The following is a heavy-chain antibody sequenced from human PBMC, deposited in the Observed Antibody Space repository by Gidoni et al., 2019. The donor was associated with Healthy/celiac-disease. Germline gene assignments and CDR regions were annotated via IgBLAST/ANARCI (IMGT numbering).Heavy chain of an antibody. Sequence: EVKLLESGGGLVQHGGSLRLSCAASGFTFSSYAMSWVREAPGKGLAWGSAIRCSGGSTYYADSVKGRFTISRDNSKNTLYLQMNSLRAEDTAVYYCAKEDGYNLYWYFDLWGRGTLVTVSS. CDR1: GFTFSSYA. V-gene: IGHV3-23*01. J-gene: IGHJ2*01. CDR2: IRCSGGST. CDR3: AKEDGYNLYWYFDL. D-gene: IGHD5-12*01.